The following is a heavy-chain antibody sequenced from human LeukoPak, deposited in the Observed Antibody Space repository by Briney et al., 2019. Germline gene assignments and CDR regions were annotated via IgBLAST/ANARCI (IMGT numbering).Heavy chain of an antibody. CDR3: ARSSSGYYYPIYYYYGMDV. Sequence: ASVKVSCKASGYTFTSYAIHWVRQAPGQRLEWMGWINPNSGGTNYAQKFQGWVTMTRDTSISTAYMELSRLRSDDTAVYYCARSSSGYYYPIYYYYGMDVWGQGTTVTVSS. D-gene: IGHD3-22*01. CDR2: INPNSGGT. V-gene: IGHV1-2*04. CDR1: GYTFTSYA. J-gene: IGHJ6*02.